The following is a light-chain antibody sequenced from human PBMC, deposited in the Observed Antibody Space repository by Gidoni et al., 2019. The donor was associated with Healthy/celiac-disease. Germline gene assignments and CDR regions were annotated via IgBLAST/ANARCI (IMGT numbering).Light chain of an antibody. CDR1: SSNIVAGYD. Sequence: QSVLTQPPSVSGAPGQRVTISCTGSSSNIVAGYDVHWYQQLPGTAPKLLIYGNSNRPSGVPDRFSGSKSGTSASLAITGLQAEDEADYYCQSYDSSLSGWVFGGVTKLTVL. CDR3: QSYDSSLSGWV. CDR2: GNS. J-gene: IGLJ3*02. V-gene: IGLV1-40*01.